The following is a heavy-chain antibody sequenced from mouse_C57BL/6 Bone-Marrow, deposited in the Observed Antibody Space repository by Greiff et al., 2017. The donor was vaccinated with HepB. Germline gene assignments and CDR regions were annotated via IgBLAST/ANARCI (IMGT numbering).Heavy chain of an antibody. D-gene: IGHD1-1*01. CDR3: ARSNYGSQNAMDY. CDR2: IHPNSGST. CDR1: GYTFTSYW. J-gene: IGHJ4*01. V-gene: IGHV1-64*01. Sequence: QVQLQQPGAELVKPGASVKLSCKASGYTFTSYWMHWVKQRPGQGLEWIGMIHPNSGSTNYNEKFKSKATLTVDKSSSTAYMQLSSLTSEDSAVYYCARSNYGSQNAMDYWGQGTSVTVSS.